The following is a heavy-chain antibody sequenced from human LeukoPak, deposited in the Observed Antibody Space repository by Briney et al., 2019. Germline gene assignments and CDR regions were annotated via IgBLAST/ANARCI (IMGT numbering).Heavy chain of an antibody. J-gene: IGHJ4*02. CDR2: INHSGST. Sequence: PSETLSLTCAVYGGSFSGYYWSWIRQPPGKGLEWIGEINHSGSTNYNPSLKSRVTISVDTSKNQFSLKLSSVTAADTAVYYCARGDYPLSDYDSSGYSQYYFDYWGQGTLVTVSS. CDR1: GGSFSGYY. D-gene: IGHD3-22*01. CDR3: ARGDYPLSDYDSSGYSQYYFDY. V-gene: IGHV4-34*01.